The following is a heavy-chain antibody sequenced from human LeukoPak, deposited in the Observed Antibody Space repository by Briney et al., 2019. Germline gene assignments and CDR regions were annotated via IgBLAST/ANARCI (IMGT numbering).Heavy chain of an antibody. CDR1: GFTFSNYE. CDR3: TRDVAVVGFDP. V-gene: IGHV3-48*03. D-gene: IGHD2-15*01. CDR2: ISSSGSTI. Sequence: PGGSLRLSCAASGFTFSNYEMNWVRQAPGKGLEWVSYISSSGSTIYCADSVKGRFTISRDNAKNSLYLQMNSLRVEDTAVYYCTRDVAVVGFDPWGQGTLVTVSS. J-gene: IGHJ5*02.